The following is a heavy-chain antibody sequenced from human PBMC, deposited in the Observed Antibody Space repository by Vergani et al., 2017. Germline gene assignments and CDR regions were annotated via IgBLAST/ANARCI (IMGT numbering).Heavy chain of an antibody. D-gene: IGHD1-1*01. CDR3: AGDTHNWQRADR. CDR1: GVSVPDYT. CDR2: LSTPGGA. J-gene: IGHJ5*02. Sequence: QAQLQESGPGLVKPSETLSLPCYVFGVSVPDYTCNWIRQAPGKGLEWIGSLSTPGGATHASHNPSLKSRVSISVDTSKNQFSLRLTSVTAADSAIYYCAGDTHNWQRADRWGQGLLVSVSS. V-gene: IGHV4-59*02.